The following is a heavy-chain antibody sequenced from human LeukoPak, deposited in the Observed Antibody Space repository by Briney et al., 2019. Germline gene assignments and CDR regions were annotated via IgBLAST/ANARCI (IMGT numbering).Heavy chain of an antibody. V-gene: IGHV3-23*01. CDR2: ISGGGGTT. D-gene: IGHD6-19*01. CDR3: AKDHSSGRYRLGDY. J-gene: IGHJ4*02. Sequence: PGGSLRLSCAASGFTFTNFVMSWVRQAPGKGLEWVSSISGGGGTTYYADSVKGRFAISRDNSKDTLYLQMNSLRAEDTAVYYCAKDHSSGRYRLGDYWGQGVLVTVSS. CDR1: GFTFTNFV.